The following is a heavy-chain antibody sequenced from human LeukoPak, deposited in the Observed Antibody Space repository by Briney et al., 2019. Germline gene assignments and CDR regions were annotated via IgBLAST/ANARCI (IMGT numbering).Heavy chain of an antibody. D-gene: IGHD4-23*01. CDR1: GFTFSTYW. Sequence: GGSLRLSCATSGFTFSTYWMHWVRQAPGKGLVWVSRIDSDGSSTSYADSVKGRFTISRDDAKNTLYLQMNSLTADDTAVYYCARAEPNSPYDHWGQGTLVTVSS. J-gene: IGHJ4*02. V-gene: IGHV3-74*01. CDR3: ARAEPNSPYDH. CDR2: IDSDGSST.